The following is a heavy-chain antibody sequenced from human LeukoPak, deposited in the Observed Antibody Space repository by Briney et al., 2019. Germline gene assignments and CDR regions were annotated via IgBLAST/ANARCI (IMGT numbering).Heavy chain of an antibody. Sequence: GGSLRLSCAASGFTFSSYGMHWVRQAPGKGLEWVAFIRYDGSNKYYADAVKGRFTISRDNSKNTLYLQMNSLRAEDTAVYYCAKGGLTAMAPKGAFDIWGQGTMVTVSS. CDR1: GFTFSSYG. CDR3: AKGGLTAMAPKGAFDI. V-gene: IGHV3-30*02. J-gene: IGHJ3*02. D-gene: IGHD5-18*01. CDR2: IRYDGSNK.